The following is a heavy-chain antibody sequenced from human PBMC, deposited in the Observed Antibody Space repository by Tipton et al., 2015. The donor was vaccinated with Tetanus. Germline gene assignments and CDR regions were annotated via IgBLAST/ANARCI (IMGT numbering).Heavy chain of an antibody. CDR1: GFTFSSYS. CDR2: ISSSSSTI. J-gene: IGHJ4*02. CDR3: ARKRRGYSYGPPQYYFDY. Sequence: SLRLSCAASGFTFSSYSMNWVRQAPGKGLEWVSYISSSSSTIYYADSVKGRFTISRDNAKNSLYLQMNSLRDEDTAVYYCARKRRGYSYGPPQYYFDYWGQGTLVTVSS. V-gene: IGHV3-48*02. D-gene: IGHD5-18*01.